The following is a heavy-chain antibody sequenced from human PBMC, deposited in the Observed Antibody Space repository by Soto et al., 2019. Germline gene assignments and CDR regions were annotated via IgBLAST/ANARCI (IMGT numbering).Heavy chain of an antibody. V-gene: IGHV4-59*01. Sequence: SETLSLTCNVSGASMRSYSWTWMRLSPGKGLEWIGDIFYSGSSNLNPSLRSRLSISIDTSKNKFSLMLKSVTAADTAVYYCARDLRCCGLDVWGQGXTVNVYS. CDR2: IFYSGSS. CDR3: ARDLRCCGLDV. CDR1: GASMRSYS. D-gene: IGHD3-9*01. J-gene: IGHJ6*02.